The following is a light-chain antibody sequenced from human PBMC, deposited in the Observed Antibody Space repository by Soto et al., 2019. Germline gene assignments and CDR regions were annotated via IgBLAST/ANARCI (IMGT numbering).Light chain of an antibody. J-gene: IGKJ2*01. CDR1: QSVLYSSSNKNY. CDR3: QQYYTTPLS. V-gene: IGKV4-1*01. Sequence: DIVMTQSPDSLAVSLGERATINCKSSQSVLYSSSNKNYLAWYQQKPGQPPNLLIYWASTRESGVPDRFSGRGSGTDFTLTISSLHAEDVAVYYCQQYYTTPLSFGQGTKLEIK. CDR2: WAS.